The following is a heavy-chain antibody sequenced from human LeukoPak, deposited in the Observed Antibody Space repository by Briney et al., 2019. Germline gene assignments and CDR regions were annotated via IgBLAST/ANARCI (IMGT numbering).Heavy chain of an antibody. CDR1: GFTFSSYS. CDR2: ISSSSSYI. J-gene: IGHJ4*02. D-gene: IGHD6-19*01. Sequence: PGGSLRLSCAASGFTFSSYSMNWVRQAPGKGLEWVSSISSSSSYIYYADSVKGRFTISRDNAKNSLYLQMNSLRAEDTAVYYCAIESSGWYGNNYFDYWGQGTLVTVSS. CDR3: AIESSGWYGNNYFDY. V-gene: IGHV3-21*01.